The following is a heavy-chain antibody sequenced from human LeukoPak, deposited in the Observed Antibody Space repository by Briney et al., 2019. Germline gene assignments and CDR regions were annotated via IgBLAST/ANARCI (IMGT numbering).Heavy chain of an antibody. CDR2: IYYSGST. Sequence: SETLSLTCTVSGGSISSYYWSWIRQPPGKGLEWIGYIYYSGSTNYNPSLKSRVTISVDTSKNQFSLKRSSVTAADTAVYYSARLPATAYCSGGSCYFRGYYYGMDVWGQGTTVTVSS. J-gene: IGHJ6*02. CDR3: ARLPATAYCSGGSCYFRGYYYGMDV. V-gene: IGHV4-59*08. CDR1: GGSISSYY. D-gene: IGHD2-15*01.